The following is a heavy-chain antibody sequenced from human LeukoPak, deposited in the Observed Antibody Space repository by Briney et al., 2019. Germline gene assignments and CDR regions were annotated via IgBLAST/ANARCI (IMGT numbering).Heavy chain of an antibody. Sequence: SVKVSCKASGGTFSSYAISWVRQAPGQGLEWMGGIIPIFGTANYAQKFRGRVTITTDESTSTAYMELSSLRAEDTAVYYCARRDCDSIKCRGSNWFDPWGQGTLVSVSS. CDR3: ARRDCDSIKCRGSNWFDP. CDR1: GGTFSSYA. V-gene: IGHV1-69*05. J-gene: IGHJ5*02. CDR2: IIPIFGTA. D-gene: IGHD3-22*01.